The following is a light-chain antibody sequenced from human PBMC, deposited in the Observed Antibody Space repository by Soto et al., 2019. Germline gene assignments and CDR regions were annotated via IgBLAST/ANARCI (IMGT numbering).Light chain of an antibody. J-gene: IGLJ2*01. Sequence: QSVLTQPASVSGSPGQSIAISCTGTNSDVGGYNYVSWYQQHPGKAPKLMIYDVTNRPSGVSNRFSGSKSGNTASLTISGLEAEDEAYYYSSAYTTSSTLVFGGGTKLTVL. V-gene: IGLV2-14*01. CDR3: SAYTTSSTLV. CDR1: NSDVGGYNY. CDR2: DVT.